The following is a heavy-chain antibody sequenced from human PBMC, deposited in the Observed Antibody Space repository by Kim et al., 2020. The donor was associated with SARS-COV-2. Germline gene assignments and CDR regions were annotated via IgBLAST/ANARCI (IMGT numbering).Heavy chain of an antibody. Sequence: SNKYYADSVKGRLTIARDNSKNTLYLQMNSLRAEDTAVYYCARDMDAFDIWGQGTMVTVSS. V-gene: IGHV3-30-3*01. J-gene: IGHJ3*02. CDR3: ARDMDAFDI. CDR2: SNK.